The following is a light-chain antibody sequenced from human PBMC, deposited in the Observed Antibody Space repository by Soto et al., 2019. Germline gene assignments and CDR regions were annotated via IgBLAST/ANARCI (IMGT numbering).Light chain of an antibody. CDR2: DAS. CDR3: QQGQSTPYT. V-gene: IGKV1-39*01. J-gene: IGKJ2*01. Sequence: DLQMTQSPSSLPASLGDRVTITCRASQNIGGYVNWYQQKPGKAPELLIYDASSLQSGVPSRLSGSGSGTDFSLTISNLQPEDFATYYCQQGQSTPYTFGQGTKLEIK. CDR1: QNIGGY.